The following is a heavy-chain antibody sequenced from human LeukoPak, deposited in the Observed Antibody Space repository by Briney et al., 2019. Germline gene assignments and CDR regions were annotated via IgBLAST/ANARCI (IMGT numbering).Heavy chain of an antibody. CDR1: GGSFSGYY. J-gene: IGHJ6*03. V-gene: IGHV4-34*01. CDR3: ARVYSSSWYRDYYYYMDV. CDR2: INHSGST. D-gene: IGHD6-13*01. Sequence: SETLSLTCAVYGGSFSGYYWSWIRQPPGKGLEWIGEINHSGSTNYNPSLKSRVTISVDTSKNQFSLKLSSVTAADTAVYYCARVYSSSWYRDYYYYMDVWGKGTTVTISS.